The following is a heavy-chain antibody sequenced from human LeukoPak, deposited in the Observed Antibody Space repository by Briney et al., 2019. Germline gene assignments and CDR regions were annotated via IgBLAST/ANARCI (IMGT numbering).Heavy chain of an antibody. J-gene: IGHJ4*02. CDR1: GFTFSGYA. D-gene: IGHD6-13*01. CDR3: AKVPLIAAPKHFDY. CDR2: ITGSGGST. V-gene: IGHV3-23*01. Sequence: PGGTLRLSCAASGFTFSGYAMSWVRQAPGKGLEWVSAITGSGGSTYYADSVKGRFTISRDNSKNTLYLQMNRLRAEDTAVYYCAKVPLIAAPKHFDYWGQGTLVTVSS.